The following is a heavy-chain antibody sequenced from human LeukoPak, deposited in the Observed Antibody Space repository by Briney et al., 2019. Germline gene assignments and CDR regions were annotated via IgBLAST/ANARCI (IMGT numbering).Heavy chain of an antibody. V-gene: IGHV4-59*02. CDR2: ISYSGST. CDR1: GDSVNSYY. J-gene: IGHJ4*02. CDR3: ARGGGSGYELDY. D-gene: IGHD5-12*01. Sequence: SETLSLTCTVSGDSVNSYYWSWIRQTPGKGLEWIGYISYSGSTYYNPSLKSRVTISVDRSKNQFSLKLSSVTAADTAVYYCARGGGSGYELDYWGQGTLVTVSS.